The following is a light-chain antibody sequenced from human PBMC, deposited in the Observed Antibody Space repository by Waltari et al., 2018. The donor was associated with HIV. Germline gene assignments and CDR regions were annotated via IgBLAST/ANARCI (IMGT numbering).Light chain of an antibody. V-gene: IGKV1-5*03. Sequence: DIQMTQSPSALSASVGGRATIICRASQSVGSRLAWYQQKPGKAPKLLIYRASTLEKGVPLRFTGSGSGTEFTLTISSLQPEDFGTYYCQQYDTYLTFGQGTRLEMK. CDR2: RAS. CDR1: QSVGSR. CDR3: QQYDTYLT. J-gene: IGKJ2*01.